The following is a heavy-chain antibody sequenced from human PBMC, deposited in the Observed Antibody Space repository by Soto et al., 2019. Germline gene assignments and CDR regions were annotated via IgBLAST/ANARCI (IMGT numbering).Heavy chain of an antibody. Sequence: KGLVWVSRINSDGSSTNYADSVKGRFTISRDNAKNTLYLQMNSLRADDTAVYYCAFFFFQAEDGIRDTVPVSAFLLNRSSDL. V-gene: IGHV3-74*01. CDR2: INSDGSST. J-gene: IGHJ2*01. CDR3: AFFFFQAEDGIRDTVPVSAFLLNRSSDL. D-gene: IGHD2-15*01.